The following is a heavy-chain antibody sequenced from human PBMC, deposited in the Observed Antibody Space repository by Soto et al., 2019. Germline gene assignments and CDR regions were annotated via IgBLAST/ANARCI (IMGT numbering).Heavy chain of an antibody. CDR1: GYTFTSYG. J-gene: IGHJ3*01. D-gene: IGHD2-15*01. V-gene: IGHV1-18*01. Sequence: QVHLEQSGAEVREPGASVQVSCNTSGYTFTSYGVTWLRQAPRQGLEWMGWISPYIGDTNYAEKFQGRVTMNTDTSTRTAYMELRRLTSDDTATYYCARETAYCSGRTCYTAFDVWGQGTVVTVSS. CDR3: ARETAYCSGRTCYTAFDV. CDR2: ISPYIGDT.